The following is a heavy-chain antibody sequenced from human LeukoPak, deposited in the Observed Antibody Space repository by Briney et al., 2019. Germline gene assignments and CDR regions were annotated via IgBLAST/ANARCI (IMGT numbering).Heavy chain of an antibody. Sequence: GGSLRLSCVASGVTFSSYVMSWVRQAPGKVLQWVSAISGSGGSTYYADSVKGRFTISRDNSKNTLYMQMNSLRAEDTAVYYCAKSPEGVRNYWGQGTLVTVSS. CDR2: ISGSGGST. CDR3: AKSPEGVRNY. V-gene: IGHV3-23*01. D-gene: IGHD2-2*01. CDR1: GVTFSSYV. J-gene: IGHJ4*02.